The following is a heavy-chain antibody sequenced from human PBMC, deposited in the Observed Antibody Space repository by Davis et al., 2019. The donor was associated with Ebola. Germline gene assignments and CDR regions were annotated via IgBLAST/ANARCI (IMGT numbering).Heavy chain of an antibody. CDR3: TLASGYVDY. Sequence: GESLKISCAASGFTFSDHYMDWVRQASGKGLEWVGGIRSKANSYATAYAASVKGRFTISRDDSKNTAYLQMNSLKTEDTAVYYCTLASGYVDYWGQGTLVTVSS. CDR2: IRSKANSYAT. J-gene: IGHJ4*02. V-gene: IGHV3-73*01. CDR1: GFTFSDHY. D-gene: IGHD1-26*01.